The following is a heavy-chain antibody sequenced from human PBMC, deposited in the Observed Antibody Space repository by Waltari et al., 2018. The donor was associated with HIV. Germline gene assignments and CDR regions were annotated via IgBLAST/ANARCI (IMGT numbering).Heavy chain of an antibody. CDR2: ISAYNGNT. CDR1: GYTFTSYG. Sequence: QVQLVQSGAEVKKPGASVTVSCKASGYTFTSYGISWVRQAPGQGLEWMGWISAYNGNTNYAQKLQGRVTMTTDTSTSTAYMELRSLRSDDTAVYYCARGNYYGSGSHYAHVYGMDVWGQGTTVTVSS. CDR3: ARGNYYGSGSHYAHVYGMDV. J-gene: IGHJ6*02. V-gene: IGHV1-18*01. D-gene: IGHD3-10*01.